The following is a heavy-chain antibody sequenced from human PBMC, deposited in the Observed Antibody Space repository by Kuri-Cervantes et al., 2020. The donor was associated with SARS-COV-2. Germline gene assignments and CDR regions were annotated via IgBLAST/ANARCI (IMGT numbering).Heavy chain of an antibody. Sequence: AGSLRLSCAASGFTFSSYSMNWVRQAPGKGLEWVSSISSSSSYIYYADSVKGRFTISRDNAKNSLYLQMNSLRAEDTAVYYCATPRGYSYGPFDYWGQGTLVTVSS. D-gene: IGHD5-18*01. CDR3: ATPRGYSYGPFDY. V-gene: IGHV3-21*01. J-gene: IGHJ4*02. CDR2: ISSSSSYI. CDR1: GFTFSSYS.